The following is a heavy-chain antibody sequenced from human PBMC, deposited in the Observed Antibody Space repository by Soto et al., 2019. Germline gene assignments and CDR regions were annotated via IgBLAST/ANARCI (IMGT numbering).Heavy chain of an antibody. Sequence: KQSQTLSLTCTFSGGSISSSSYYWGWIRQPPGKGLEWIGSIYYSGSTYYNPSLKSRVTISVDTSKNQFSLKLSSVTAADTAVYYCARVLVSHYYYYYYMDVWGKGTTVTVSS. CDR3: ARVLVSHYYYYYYMDV. J-gene: IGHJ6*03. CDR2: IYYSGST. CDR1: GGSISSSSYY. D-gene: IGHD3-3*02. V-gene: IGHV4-39*01.